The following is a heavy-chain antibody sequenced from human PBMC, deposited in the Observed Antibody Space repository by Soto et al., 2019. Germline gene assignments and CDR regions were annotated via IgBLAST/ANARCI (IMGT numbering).Heavy chain of an antibody. CDR1: GYTFTSYY. D-gene: IGHD2-2*01. J-gene: IGHJ4*02. V-gene: IGHV1-46*01. Sequence: ASVKVSCKASGYTFTSYYMHWVRQAPGQGLEWMGIINPSGGSTSYAQKFQGRVTMTRDTSTSTVYMELSSLRAEDTAVYYCARSLYCSTASCYAHLEYWGQGTLVTVSS. CDR2: INPSGGST. CDR3: ARSLYCSTASCYAHLEY.